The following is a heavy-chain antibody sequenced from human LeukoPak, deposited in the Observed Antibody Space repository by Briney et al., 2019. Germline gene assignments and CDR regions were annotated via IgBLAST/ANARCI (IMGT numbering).Heavy chain of an antibody. J-gene: IGHJ4*02. CDR1: GYTFTSSD. V-gene: IGHV1-8*02. D-gene: IGHD7-27*01. CDR3: AGAPRSWGFDY. Sequence: ASVKVSCKASGYTFTSSDINWVRQATGQGPEWMGWMNPNSGATGYAQKFQGRVTMTRSASINTAYMELSSLTSEDTAVYYCAGAPRSWGFDYLGQGTLVTVSP. CDR2: MNPNSGAT.